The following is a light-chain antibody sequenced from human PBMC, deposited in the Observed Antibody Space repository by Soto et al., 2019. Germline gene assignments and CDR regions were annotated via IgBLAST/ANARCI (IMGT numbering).Light chain of an antibody. V-gene: IGKV3-20*01. Sequence: EIVLTQSPATLSLSPGERATLSCRASQSVSSYLAWYQQKPGQAPRLLISSASDRATGIPDRFSGSQSGTDFTLTINQLEPEDFAVYYCQQYGSSPETFGQGTKVDIK. CDR3: QQYGSSPET. J-gene: IGKJ2*01. CDR2: SAS. CDR1: QSVSSY.